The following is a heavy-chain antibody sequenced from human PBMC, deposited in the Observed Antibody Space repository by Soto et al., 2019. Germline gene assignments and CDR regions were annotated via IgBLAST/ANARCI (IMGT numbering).Heavy chain of an antibody. V-gene: IGHV1-69*12. Sequence: QVQLVQSGAEVKKPESSVKVSCKAPGGTFSTYAISWVRQAPGQGLEWMGGIIPMFGTANYAQRFQDRVTITADESTNTVYMELSSLRSEDTAVYFCASGIQLWLRRRNNGYSGWGKGTLVTVSS. D-gene: IGHD5-18*01. CDR3: ASGIQLWLRRRNNGYSG. CDR2: IIPMFGTA. CDR1: GGTFSTYA. J-gene: IGHJ4*02.